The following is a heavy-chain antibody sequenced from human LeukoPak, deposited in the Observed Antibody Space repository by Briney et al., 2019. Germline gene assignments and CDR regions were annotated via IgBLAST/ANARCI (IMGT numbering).Heavy chain of an antibody. Sequence: ASVKVSCKASGYTFTAYYLHWVRQAPGQGLEWMGWINPNSGGTIYVQRFQGRVTMTRDTSITTAYMELSRLRSDDTAVYYCGRGDYVSLSFDYWGQGTPVTVSS. CDR2: INPNSGGT. CDR3: GRGDYVSLSFDY. V-gene: IGHV1-2*02. CDR1: GYTFTAYY. J-gene: IGHJ4*02. D-gene: IGHD3-10*02.